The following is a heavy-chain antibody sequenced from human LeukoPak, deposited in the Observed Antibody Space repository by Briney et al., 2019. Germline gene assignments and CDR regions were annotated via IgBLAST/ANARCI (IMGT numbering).Heavy chain of an antibody. CDR2: ISAYNGNT. CDR3: ARVVMGGLWFGELLYDGWFDP. CDR1: GFTFSSYW. Sequence: GGSLRLSCAASGFTFSSYWMIWVRQAPGQGLEWMGWISAYNGNTNYAQKLQGRVTMTTDTSTSTAYMELRSLRSDDTAVYYCARVVMGGLWFGELLYDGWFDPWGQGTLVTVSS. V-gene: IGHV1-18*01. J-gene: IGHJ5*02. D-gene: IGHD3-10*01.